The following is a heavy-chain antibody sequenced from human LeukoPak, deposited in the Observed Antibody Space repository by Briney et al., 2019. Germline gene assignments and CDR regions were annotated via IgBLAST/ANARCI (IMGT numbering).Heavy chain of an antibody. J-gene: IGHJ4*02. V-gene: IGHV3-48*02. CDR1: GFTLRSFS. D-gene: IGHD4-17*01. Sequence: GGSLRLSCAASGFTLRSFSMSWVRQAPGKGLEGISFISGSGSTIYYADSVKGRFTVSRDNAKNSVYLHMNNLREEDTSVYYCARGETAVTSSLDFWGQGTLVTVSS. CDR2: ISGSGSTI. CDR3: ARGETAVTSSLDF.